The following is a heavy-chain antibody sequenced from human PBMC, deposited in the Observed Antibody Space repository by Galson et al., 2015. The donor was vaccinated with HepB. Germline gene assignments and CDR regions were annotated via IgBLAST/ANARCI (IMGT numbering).Heavy chain of an antibody. Sequence: SLRLSCAASGFTVSGRYMSWVRQAPGKGLEWVSIIYSGGSTYYVDSVKGRFTISRDSTKNTLSLHMNSLRAEDTAVYYCVVPTTGSYGRFDNWGQGTLVTVSS. J-gene: IGHJ4*02. D-gene: IGHD1-1*01. CDR2: IYSGGST. CDR1: GFTVSGRY. V-gene: IGHV3-53*01. CDR3: VVPTTGSYGRFDN.